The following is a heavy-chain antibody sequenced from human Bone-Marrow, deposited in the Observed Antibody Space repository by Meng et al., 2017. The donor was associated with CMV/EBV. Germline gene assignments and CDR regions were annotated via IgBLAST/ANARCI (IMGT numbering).Heavy chain of an antibody. CDR1: GYTFTGYY. Sequence: ASVKVSCKASGYTFTGYYMHWVRQAPGQGLEWMGWINPNSGGTNDAQKLQGRVTMTTDTTTSTAYMELRSLRSDDTAVYYCARDGGSNFWSGYSFWFDPWGQGTLVTVSS. CDR3: ARDGGSNFWSGYSFWFDP. CDR2: INPNSGGT. V-gene: IGHV1-2*02. J-gene: IGHJ5*02. D-gene: IGHD3-3*01.